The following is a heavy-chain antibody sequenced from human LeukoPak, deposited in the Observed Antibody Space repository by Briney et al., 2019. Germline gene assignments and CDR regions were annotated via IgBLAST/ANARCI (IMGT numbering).Heavy chain of an antibody. CDR1: GFTFSSYE. Sequence: GGSLRLSCAASGFTFSSYEMNWVPQAPGKGPEWVTYISSSGSTIYYADSVKGRFTISRDNVKNSLYLQMNSLRAEDTAVYYCARAVRWPQLGDLDYWGQGTLVTDSS. CDR2: ISSSGSTI. V-gene: IGHV3-48*03. D-gene: IGHD5-24*01. J-gene: IGHJ4*02. CDR3: ARAVRWPQLGDLDY.